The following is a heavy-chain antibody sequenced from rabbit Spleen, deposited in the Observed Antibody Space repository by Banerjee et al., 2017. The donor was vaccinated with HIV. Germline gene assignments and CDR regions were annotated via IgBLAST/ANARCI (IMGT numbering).Heavy chain of an antibody. CDR2: IYGGSSGST. CDR1: GFSFSSSYW. D-gene: IGHD8-1*01. CDR3: ARDGAGGSYFAL. Sequence: QEQLVESGGGLVKPGGTLTLTCTVSGFSFSSSYWICWVRQAPGKGLEWIACIYGGSSGSTYYASWATGRFTISKTSSTTVSLQMTSLTAADTATYFCARDGAGGSYFALWGQGTLVTVS. J-gene: IGHJ3*01. V-gene: IGHV1S45*01.